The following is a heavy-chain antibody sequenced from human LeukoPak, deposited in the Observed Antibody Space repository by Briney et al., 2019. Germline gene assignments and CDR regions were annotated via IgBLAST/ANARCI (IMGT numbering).Heavy chain of an antibody. D-gene: IGHD3-22*01. Sequence: PGGSLRLSCAASGFTFSSYGMHWVRQAPGKGLEWVAFIRYDGSNKYYGDSVKGRFTISRDNSKNTLYLQMNRLRAEDTAVYYCAKGVITMIVADYMDVWGKGTTVTVSS. CDR2: IRYDGSNK. CDR1: GFTFSSYG. J-gene: IGHJ6*03. V-gene: IGHV3-30*02. CDR3: AKGVITMIVADYMDV.